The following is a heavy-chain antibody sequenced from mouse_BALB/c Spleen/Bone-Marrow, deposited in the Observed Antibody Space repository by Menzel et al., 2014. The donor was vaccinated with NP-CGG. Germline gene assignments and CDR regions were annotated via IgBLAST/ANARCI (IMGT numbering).Heavy chain of an antibody. CDR3: TRGDYDWYFDD. Sequence: QVQLKESGAELVKPGASVKMSCKASGYTFTSYWMHWVKPRPGQGLEWIGVIDPSDSYTSYNQKFKCKATLTVDTSSSTDYMQLSSLTSEDSAVYYCTRGDYDWYFDDWGAGTTVTVSS. J-gene: IGHJ1*01. CDR1: GYTFTSYW. CDR2: IDPSDSYT. V-gene: IGHV1S127*01. D-gene: IGHD2-4*01.